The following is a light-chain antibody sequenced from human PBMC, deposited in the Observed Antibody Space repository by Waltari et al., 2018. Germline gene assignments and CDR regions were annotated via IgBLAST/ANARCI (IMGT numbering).Light chain of an antibody. CDR3: QQRSNWPRHT. Sequence: EIVLTQSPATLSLSPGERATLSCRASQSVSSYLAWYQPNPGQAPRLLIYDASNWATGIPARFSGSGSGTDFTLTISSLEPEDFAVYYCQQRSNWPRHTFGGGTKVEIK. V-gene: IGKV3-11*01. J-gene: IGKJ4*01. CDR1: QSVSSY. CDR2: DAS.